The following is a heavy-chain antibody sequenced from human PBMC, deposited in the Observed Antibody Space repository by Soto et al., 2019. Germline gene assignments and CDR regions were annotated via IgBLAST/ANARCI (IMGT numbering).Heavy chain of an antibody. CDR1: GFTFISYW. J-gene: IGHJ4*02. CDR2: IKQDGSEK. D-gene: IGHD5-12*01. V-gene: IGHV3-7*05. Sequence: PGGSLRLSCAVSGFTFISYWISWVRQAPGKGLEWVANIKQDGSEKYYVDSVKGRFTISRDNAKNSLYLQMNSLRVEDTAVYYCAKDPLAVAQVATDDALFDYWGQGTLVTVSS. CDR3: AKDPLAVAQVATDDALFDY.